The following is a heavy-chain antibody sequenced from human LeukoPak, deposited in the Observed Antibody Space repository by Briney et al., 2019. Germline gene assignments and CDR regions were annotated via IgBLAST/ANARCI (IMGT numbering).Heavy chain of an antibody. CDR1: RFTFSNYG. V-gene: IGHV3-74*01. J-gene: IGHJ4*02. D-gene: IGHD1-26*01. Sequence: PGGSLRLSCAASRFTFSNYGVNWVRQAPGKGLVWVSRINSDGSTTNYADSVKGRFTISRDNAKNTLYLQMNSLRAEDTAMYYCARRSSGSPPFYFDYWGQGTLVTVSS. CDR2: INSDGSTT. CDR3: ARRSSGSPPFYFDY.